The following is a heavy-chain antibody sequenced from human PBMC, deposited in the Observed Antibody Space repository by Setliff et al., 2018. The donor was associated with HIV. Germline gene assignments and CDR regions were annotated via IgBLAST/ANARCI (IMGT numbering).Heavy chain of an antibody. CDR3: ASSMGSHDAFDI. CDR1: GGSMSSTIYY. V-gene: IGHV4-39*07. J-gene: IGHJ3*02. Sequence: SETLSLTCTVSGGSMSSTIYYWGWIRQPPGKGLTWVGSIYYTGGTYYNPSLKSRVTISVDMSKNQFSLKLSSVTAADTAVYYCASSMGSHDAFDIWGQGTMVTVSS. D-gene: IGHD2-8*01. CDR2: IYYTGGT.